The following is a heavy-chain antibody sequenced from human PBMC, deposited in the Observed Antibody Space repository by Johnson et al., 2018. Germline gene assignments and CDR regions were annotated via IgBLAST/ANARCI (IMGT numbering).Heavy chain of an antibody. V-gene: IGHV3-30-3*01. D-gene: IGHD3-16*02. Sequence: QVQLVESGGGVVQPGRSLRLSCAASGFTFSNYAMNWVRQAPGKGLEWVAVISYDGGNKYYADSMKGRLTISRDNSKNTVYLQMDSLRGEDTAMYYCANGPLLGGDIAEFHHWGQGTLGTVSS. CDR1: GFTFSNYA. J-gene: IGHJ1*01. CDR2: ISYDGGNK. CDR3: ANGPLLGGDIAEFHH.